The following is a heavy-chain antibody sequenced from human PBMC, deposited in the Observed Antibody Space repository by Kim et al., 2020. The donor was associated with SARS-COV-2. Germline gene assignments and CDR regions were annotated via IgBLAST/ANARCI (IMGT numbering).Heavy chain of an antibody. Sequence: ASVKVSCKASGYTFTSYYMHWVRQAPGQGLEWMGIINPSGGSTSYAQKFQGRVTMTRDTSTSTVYMELSSLRSEDTAVYYCARETAQSRYSYGYGFSYFDLWGRGTLVTVSS. V-gene: IGHV1-46*01. CDR3: ARETAQSRYSYGYGFSYFDL. CDR1: GYTFTSYY. CDR2: INPSGGST. D-gene: IGHD5-18*01. J-gene: IGHJ2*01.